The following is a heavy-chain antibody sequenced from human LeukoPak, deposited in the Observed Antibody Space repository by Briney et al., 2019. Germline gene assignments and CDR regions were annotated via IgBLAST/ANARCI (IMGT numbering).Heavy chain of an antibody. CDR2: ISSSSSYT. Sequence: GGSLRLSCAASGFTFSDYYMSWIRQAPGKGLEWVSYISSSSSYTNYADSVKGRFTISRDNAKNSLYLQMNSLRAEDTAVYYCARDTRGYSYGYFDYWGQGTLVTVSS. CDR3: ARDTRGYSYGYFDY. D-gene: IGHD5-18*01. CDR1: GFTFSDYY. V-gene: IGHV3-11*06. J-gene: IGHJ4*02.